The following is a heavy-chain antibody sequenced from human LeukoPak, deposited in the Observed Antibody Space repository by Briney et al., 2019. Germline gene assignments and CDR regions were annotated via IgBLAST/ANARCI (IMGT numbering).Heavy chain of an antibody. J-gene: IGHJ4*02. CDR1: GFTFSSYG. Sequence: GGSLRLSCAASGFTFSSYGMHWVRQAPGKGLEWVAVIWFDGSNKFYADSVKGRFTISRDNSKNTLYLQMNTLRAEDTAVYYCARDHQHTYTNYRDYWGQGTLVTVSS. CDR2: IWFDGSNK. CDR3: ARDHQHTYTNYRDY. D-gene: IGHD4-11*01. V-gene: IGHV3-33*01.